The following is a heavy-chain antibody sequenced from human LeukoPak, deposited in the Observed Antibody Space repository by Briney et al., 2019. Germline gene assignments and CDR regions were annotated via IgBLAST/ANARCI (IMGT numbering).Heavy chain of an antibody. Sequence: GGSLRLSCVACGFTLSNAWMSWVRQAPGKGLEWVGRSKSKTDGGTIDYAAPVKGRFTISRDDSKNTLYLQMNSLKTEDTAVYYCSTDQTVVGPCWGQGTLVTVSS. CDR3: STDQTVVGPC. V-gene: IGHV3-15*01. CDR2: SKSKTDGGTI. D-gene: IGHD3-22*01. CDR1: GFTLSNAW. J-gene: IGHJ4*02.